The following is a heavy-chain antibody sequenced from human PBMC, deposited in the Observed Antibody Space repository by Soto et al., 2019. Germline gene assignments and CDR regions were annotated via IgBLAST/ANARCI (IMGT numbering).Heavy chain of an antibody. Sequence: SETLSLTCTVSGGSISSSSYYWGWIRQPPGKGLEWIGSIYYSGSTYYNPSLKSRVTLSVDTSKNQFSLKLSSVTAADTAVYYCARHLGYDDSSGYYAPPYYFDYWGQGTLVTVSS. V-gene: IGHV4-39*01. D-gene: IGHD3-22*01. CDR1: GGSISSSSYY. CDR2: IYYSGST. J-gene: IGHJ4*02. CDR3: ARHLGYDDSSGYYAPPYYFDY.